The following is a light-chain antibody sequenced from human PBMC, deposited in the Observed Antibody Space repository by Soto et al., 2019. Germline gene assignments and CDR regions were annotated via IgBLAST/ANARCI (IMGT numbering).Light chain of an antibody. CDR2: GAS. CDR1: QSVTSNY. Sequence: EIVLTQSPGTLSLSPGERATLSCRASQSVTSNYLAWYQQKPGQAPRLLIYGASTRATGIPDRFSGSGSGTDFSLTISRLEPEDFAVYYCLQFDNSPLYTFGQGTKVDI. CDR3: LQFDNSPLYT. V-gene: IGKV3-20*01. J-gene: IGKJ2*01.